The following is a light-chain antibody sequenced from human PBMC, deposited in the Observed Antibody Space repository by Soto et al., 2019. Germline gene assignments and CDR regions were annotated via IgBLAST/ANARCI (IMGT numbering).Light chain of an antibody. V-gene: IGKV1-5*03. J-gene: IGKJ1*01. CDR1: QSISSW. CDR2: KAS. CDR3: QQYNSYST. Sequence: DIQMTQSPSTLSASVGDRVTITCRASQSISSWLAWYQQKPGKAPKLLIYKASSLESGVPSRFSGSGSGREFTLTIRTLQPDDFAAYYCQQYNSYSTFGKGTKVDIK.